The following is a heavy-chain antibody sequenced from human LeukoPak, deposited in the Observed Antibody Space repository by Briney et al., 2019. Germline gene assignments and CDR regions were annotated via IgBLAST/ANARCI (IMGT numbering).Heavy chain of an antibody. CDR2: IYSGGST. Sequence: GGSLRLSCAASGFTFSSAWMHWVRQAPGKGLEWVSVIYSGGSTYYADSVKGRFTISRDNSKNTLYLQMNSLRAEDTAVYYCARDSNFDWFDPWGQGTLVTVSS. J-gene: IGHJ5*02. CDR3: ARDSNFDWFDP. D-gene: IGHD1-7*01. V-gene: IGHV3-66*01. CDR1: GFTFSSAW.